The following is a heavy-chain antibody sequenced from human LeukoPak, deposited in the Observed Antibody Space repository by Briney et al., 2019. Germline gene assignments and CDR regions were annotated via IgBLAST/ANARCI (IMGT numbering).Heavy chain of an antibody. CDR3: ARAYEEMATSAIDY. CDR2: IWYDGSNK. J-gene: IGHJ4*02. D-gene: IGHD5-24*01. V-gene: IGHV3-33*01. CDR1: GFTFSSYG. Sequence: GRSLRLSCAASGFTFSSYGTHWGRQAPGKGLEWGAVIWYDGSNKYYADSVKGRFTISRDNSKNTMDLQTNSRRAEDKAVYYSARAYEEMATSAIDYCGQGTLVTVSS.